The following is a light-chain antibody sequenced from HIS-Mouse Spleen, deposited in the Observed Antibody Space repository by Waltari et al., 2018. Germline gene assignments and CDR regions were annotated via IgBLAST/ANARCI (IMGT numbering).Light chain of an antibody. CDR1: SSDVGGYNY. CDR2: DVS. CDR3: CSYAGSYTLV. J-gene: IGLJ2*01. Sequence: QSALTQPRSVSGSPGQSVTISCTGTSSDVGGYNYVSWYQQHPGKAPKLMIYDVSKRPSGFPDRCSGSKSGNTASLTISGLQAEDEADYYCCSYAGSYTLVFGGGTKLTVL. V-gene: IGLV2-11*01.